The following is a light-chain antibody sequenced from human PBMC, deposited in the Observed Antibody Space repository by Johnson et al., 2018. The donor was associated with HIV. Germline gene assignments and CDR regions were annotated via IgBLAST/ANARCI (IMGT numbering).Light chain of an antibody. V-gene: IGLV1-51*01. J-gene: IGLJ1*01. CDR3: GTWDSSLRVGF. CDR2: DNN. Sequence: VLTQPPSVSAAPGQKVTISCSGSSSNIGNNYVSWYQQLPGRAPKLLIYDNNKRPSGIPDRFSGFKSGTSATLGITGLQTGDEADYYCGTWDSSLRVGFFGTGSKVTVL. CDR1: SSNIGNNY.